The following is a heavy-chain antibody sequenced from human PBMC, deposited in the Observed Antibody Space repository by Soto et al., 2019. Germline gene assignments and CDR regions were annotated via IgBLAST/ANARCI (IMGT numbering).Heavy chain of an antibody. V-gene: IGHV4-59*08. CDR2: IFYSGST. D-gene: IGHD3-10*01. CDR1: GGSVSSYY. CDR3: ARHGGITMVRGVLAAFDI. Sequence: QVQLQESGPGLVKASETLSLTCTVSGGSVSSYYWSWIRQPPGKGLEWIGYIFYSGSTSYNPSLTSRVTISVETSKNQFSLKLSSVTAADTAVYYCARHGGITMVRGVLAAFDIWGQWTMVSVSS. J-gene: IGHJ3*02.